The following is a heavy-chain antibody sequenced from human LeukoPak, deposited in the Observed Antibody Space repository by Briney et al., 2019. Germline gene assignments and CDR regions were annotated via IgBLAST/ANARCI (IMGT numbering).Heavy chain of an antibody. J-gene: IGHJ4*02. D-gene: IGHD5-18*01. CDR3: ARDQGASSDTAMVKGDY. CDR1: GGSITSSNW. V-gene: IGHV4-4*02. Sequence: SETLSLTCAVSGGSITSSNWWSWVRQPPGKGLEWIGEIYHSGSTNYNSSLKSRVIISVDKSKNQFSLKLSSVTAADTAVYYCARDQGASSDTAMVKGDYWGQGALVTVSS. CDR2: IYHSGST.